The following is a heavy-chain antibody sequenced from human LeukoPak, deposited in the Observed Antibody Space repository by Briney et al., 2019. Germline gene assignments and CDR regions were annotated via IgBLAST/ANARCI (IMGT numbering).Heavy chain of an antibody. Sequence: PSETLSLTCTVSGGSISSSSYYWGWIRQPPGKGLEWIGSIYYSGSTYYNPSLKSRVTISVDTSKNQFSLKLSSVTAADTAVYYCARDGGGYNLDYWGQGTLVTVSS. CDR1: GGSISSSSYY. D-gene: IGHD5-24*01. CDR3: ARDGGGYNLDY. J-gene: IGHJ4*02. V-gene: IGHV4-39*07. CDR2: IYYSGST.